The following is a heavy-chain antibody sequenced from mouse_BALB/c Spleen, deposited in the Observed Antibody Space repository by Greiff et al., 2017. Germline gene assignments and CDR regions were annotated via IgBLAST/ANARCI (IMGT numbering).Heavy chain of an antibody. Sequence: VQLQQSGPELVKPGASMKISCKASGYSFTGYTMNWVKQSHGKNLEWIGLINPYNGGTSYNQKFKGKATLTVDKSSSTAYMELLSLTSEDSAVYYCARREAYYGNYGGAMDYWGQGTSVTVSS. CDR2: INPYNGGT. D-gene: IGHD2-10*01. CDR3: ARREAYYGNYGGAMDY. J-gene: IGHJ4*01. CDR1: GYSFTGYT. V-gene: IGHV1-18*01.